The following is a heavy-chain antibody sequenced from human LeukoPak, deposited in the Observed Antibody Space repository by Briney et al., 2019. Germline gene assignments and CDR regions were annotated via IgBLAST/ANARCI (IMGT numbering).Heavy chain of an antibody. CDR1: GGSFSGYY. J-gene: IGHJ4*02. CDR3: ARDRPDYSDYPRNFFDF. CDR2: INHSGST. D-gene: IGHD4-11*01. V-gene: IGHV4-34*01. Sequence: PSETLSLTCEVYGGSFSGYYWSWIRQPPGKGLEWMGEINHSGSTNYNPSLKSRVIISVDTSKKQFSLKLSSVTPEDTAVYYCARDRPDYSDYPRNFFDFWGQGTLVTVSS.